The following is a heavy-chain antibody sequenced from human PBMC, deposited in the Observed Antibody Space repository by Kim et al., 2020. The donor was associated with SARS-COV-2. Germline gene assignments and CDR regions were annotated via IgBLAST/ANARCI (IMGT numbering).Heavy chain of an antibody. CDR3: ARIRGSGTYFLAYYYGMDV. J-gene: IGHJ6*02. CDR2: IYYSGNT. V-gene: IGHV4-59*08. Sequence: SETLSLTCTVSGDSISSYYWSWIRQPPGKVLEWIGYIYYSGNTKYNPSLKSRVTISVDTAKNQFSLKLNSVTAADTAVYYCARIRGSGTYFLAYYYGMDVWGQGTTVTVSS. D-gene: IGHD1-26*01. CDR1: GDSISSYY.